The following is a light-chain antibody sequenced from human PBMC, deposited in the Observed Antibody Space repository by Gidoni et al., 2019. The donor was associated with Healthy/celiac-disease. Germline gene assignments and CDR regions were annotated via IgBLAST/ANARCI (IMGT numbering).Light chain of an antibody. CDR1: QSVSSN. CDR2: GAS. CDR3: QQYNSWPPLT. J-gene: IGKJ4*01. Sequence: EIVMTPSPATLSVSPGERATLSCRASQSVSSNLAWYQQKPGQAPRLLIYGASTRATGIPARFSGSGSGTAFTLTISSLQSEDFAVYYCQQYNSWPPLTFGGGTKVEIK. V-gene: IGKV3D-15*01.